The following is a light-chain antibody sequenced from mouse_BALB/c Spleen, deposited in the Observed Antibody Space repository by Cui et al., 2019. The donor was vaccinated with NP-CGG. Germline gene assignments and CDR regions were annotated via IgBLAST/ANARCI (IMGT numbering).Light chain of an antibody. V-gene: IGLV1*01. J-gene: IGLJ1*01. CDR1: TGAVTIRNY. CDR2: DTN. CDR3: ALWYSNHWV. Sequence: QAVVTQESALTTSPGETVTLTCRSSTGAVTIRNYANWVQEKPDHLFTGLIGDTNNRAPGVPARFSGSLIGDKTTLTITGAQTEDEAIYFCALWYSNHWVFGGGTKLTVL.